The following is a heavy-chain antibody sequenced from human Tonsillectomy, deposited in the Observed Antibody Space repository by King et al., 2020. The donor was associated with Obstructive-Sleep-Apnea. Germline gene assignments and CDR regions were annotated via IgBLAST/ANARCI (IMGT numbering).Heavy chain of an antibody. CDR2: VYYTGST. D-gene: IGHD3-22*01. J-gene: IGHJ2*01. Sequence: VQLQESGPGLVKPSETLSLTCTVSGGSISSYYWSWIRQPPGKGLEWIGYVYYTGSTDYNPSLTSRFTVSVDTSKNQFSLKLTSVTAADTAVYYCARNTYYDSSGYRIWYFDLWGRGTLVTVSS. CDR1: GGSISSYY. V-gene: IGHV4-59*08. CDR3: ARNTYYDSSGYRIWYFDL.